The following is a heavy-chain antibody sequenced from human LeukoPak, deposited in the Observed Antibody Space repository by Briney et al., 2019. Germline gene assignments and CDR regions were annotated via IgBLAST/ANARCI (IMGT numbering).Heavy chain of an antibody. Sequence: GGSLRLSCAASKFTFSDYYMSWVRQAPGKGLEWVAVIWYDGSNKYYADSVKGRFTISRDNSKNTLYLQMNSLRAEDTAVYYCARERRDYGATFDYWGQGTLVTVSS. J-gene: IGHJ4*02. CDR3: ARERRDYGATFDY. D-gene: IGHD4-17*01. V-gene: IGHV3-33*08. CDR2: IWYDGSNK. CDR1: KFTFSDYY.